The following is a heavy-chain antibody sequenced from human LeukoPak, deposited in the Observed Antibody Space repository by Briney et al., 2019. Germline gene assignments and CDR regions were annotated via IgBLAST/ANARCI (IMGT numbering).Heavy chain of an antibody. CDR3: ARLGCCSGGSCYTADGYMDV. CDR2: IYTSGST. CDR1: GGSISSYY. Sequence: SETLSLTCTVSGGSISSYYWGWIRQPPGKGLEWIGYIYTSGSTNYNPSLKSRVTISVDTSKNQFSLKLSSVTAADTAVYYCARLGCCSGGSCYTADGYMDVWGKGTTVTVSS. V-gene: IGHV4-4*09. J-gene: IGHJ6*03. D-gene: IGHD2-15*01.